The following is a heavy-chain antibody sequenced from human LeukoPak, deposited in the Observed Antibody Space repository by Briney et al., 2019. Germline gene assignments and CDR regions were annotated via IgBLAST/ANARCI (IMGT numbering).Heavy chain of an antibody. CDR2: IYTSGST. V-gene: IGHV4-4*07. D-gene: IGHD4-23*01. CDR3: ARSRPSATVVNRPFDY. Sequence: PSETLSLTCTVSGGSISSYYWSWIRQPAGKGLEWIGRIYTSGSTNYNPSLKSRVTMSVDTSKNQFSLKLSSVTAADTAVYYCARSRPSATVVNRPFDYWGQGTLVTVSS. J-gene: IGHJ4*02. CDR1: GGSISSYY.